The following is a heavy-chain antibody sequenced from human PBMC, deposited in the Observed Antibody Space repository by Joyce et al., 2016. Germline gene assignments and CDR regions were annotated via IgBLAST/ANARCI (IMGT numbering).Heavy chain of an antibody. CDR1: GYIFTSYM. Sequence: QVQLVQSGAEVKKPGASVKVSCEASGYIFTSYMIHWLSQAPGQSLKWMGWINAGNGNTKYSQKFQGRVTFTRDTSANTVYMELSSLTSEDTAVFYCARDLGFPKTWYDPWGQGTLVTVSS. J-gene: IGHJ5*02. CDR3: ARDLGFPKTWYDP. V-gene: IGHV1-3*01. CDR2: INAGNGNT.